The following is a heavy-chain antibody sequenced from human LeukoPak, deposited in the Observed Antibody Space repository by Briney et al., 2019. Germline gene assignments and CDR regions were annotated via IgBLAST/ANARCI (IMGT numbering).Heavy chain of an antibody. Sequence: GGSLRLSCAASGFIFSNYAMSWVRRAPGKGLEWVSIITDSSDDTKHADSVRGRFTISRDNSKNILYLQMNSLRVEDTAVYFCAKGLGPSAPNGRVFDFWGQGTLVTVSS. J-gene: IGHJ4*02. D-gene: IGHD2-2*01. V-gene: IGHV3-23*01. CDR1: GFIFSNYA. CDR2: ITDSSDDT. CDR3: AKGLGPSAPNGRVFDF.